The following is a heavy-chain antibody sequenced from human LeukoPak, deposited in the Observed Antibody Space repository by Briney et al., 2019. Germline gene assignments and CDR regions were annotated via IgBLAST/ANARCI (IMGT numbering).Heavy chain of an antibody. CDR1: GGTFSSYT. Sequence: ASVKVSCKASGGTFSSYTISWVRQAPGQGLEWMARIMPILGIANYAQKFQGRVTITADKSTSTAYMELSSLRSEDTAVYYCAREGDLVVVPAAIPLDYWGQGTLVTVSS. V-gene: IGHV1-69*04. D-gene: IGHD2-2*01. J-gene: IGHJ4*02. CDR2: IMPILGIA. CDR3: AREGDLVVVPAAIPLDY.